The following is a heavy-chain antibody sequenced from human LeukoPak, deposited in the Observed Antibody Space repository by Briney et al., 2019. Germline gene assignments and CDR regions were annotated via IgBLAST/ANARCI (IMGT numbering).Heavy chain of an antibody. D-gene: IGHD4-11*01. V-gene: IGHV4-61*02. Sequence: SETLSLTCTVSGGSISSGSYYWSWIRQPDGKGLEWIGRIYTSGSTNYNPSPKSRVTISVDTSKNQFSLKLSSVTAADTAVYYCARDRRYSNYDYYYDYMDVWGKGTTVTVSS. CDR1: GGSISSGSYY. CDR2: IYTSGST. J-gene: IGHJ6*03. CDR3: ARDRRYSNYDYYYDYMDV.